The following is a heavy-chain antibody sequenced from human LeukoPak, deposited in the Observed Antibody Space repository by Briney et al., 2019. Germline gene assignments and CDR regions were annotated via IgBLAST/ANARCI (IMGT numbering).Heavy chain of an antibody. D-gene: IGHD4/OR15-4a*01. CDR2: IKQDGNGK. CDR1: GFSFTSYW. J-gene: IGHJ4*02. Sequence: GGSLRLSCAASGFSFTSYWMSWVRQAPGKGLEWVANIKQDGNGKYYADSVKGRFTISRDNAKNSLDLQMNSLRAEDTAVYYCARDTLGEGEDANYAVYYFDYWGQGSVVTVSS. V-gene: IGHV3-7*01. CDR3: ARDTLGEGEDANYAVYYFDY.